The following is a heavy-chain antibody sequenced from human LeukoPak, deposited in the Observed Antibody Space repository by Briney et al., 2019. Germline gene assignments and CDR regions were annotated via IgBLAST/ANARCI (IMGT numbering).Heavy chain of an antibody. CDR3: ARAGAYHFDN. J-gene: IGHJ4*02. CDR2: INTETRGT. Sequence: PGGSLSLSCAASGFTFSTYAMHWVRQAPGKGLVWVSIINTETRGTYYADSVKGRFTISRDNAKNTLYLQMNSLRAEDTAVYYCARAGAYHFDNWGQGTLVTVSS. V-gene: IGHV3-74*01. D-gene: IGHD3-16*01. CDR1: GFTFSTYA.